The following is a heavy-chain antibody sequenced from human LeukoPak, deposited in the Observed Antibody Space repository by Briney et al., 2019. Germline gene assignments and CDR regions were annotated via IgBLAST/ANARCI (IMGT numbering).Heavy chain of an antibody. CDR2: ISAENGNT. Sequence: ASVKVSCKASGYTFINYGISWVRQAPGQGLEWMGWISAENGNTGYVENLQGRVTMTTDTSTSTAYMELRSLRSDDTAVYYCAREPLMYSGSYGVDYWGQGTLVTVSS. V-gene: IGHV1-18*01. J-gene: IGHJ4*02. CDR3: AREPLMYSGSYGVDY. CDR1: GYTFINYG. D-gene: IGHD1-26*01.